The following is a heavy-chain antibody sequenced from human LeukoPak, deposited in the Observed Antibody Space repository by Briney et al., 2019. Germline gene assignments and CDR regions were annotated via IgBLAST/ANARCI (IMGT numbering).Heavy chain of an antibody. CDR3: AKGRSPELGSIEFDY. J-gene: IGHJ4*02. Sequence: GGSLRLSCAASGLTFSNYGMHWVRQAPGKGLEWVSVISYDGSVKYYADSVKGRFTISRDNSKNILYLEMNSLRVEDTAVYYCAKGRSPELGSIEFDYWGQGTLVTVSS. V-gene: IGHV3-30*18. CDR2: ISYDGSVK. CDR1: GLTFSNYG. D-gene: IGHD1-26*01.